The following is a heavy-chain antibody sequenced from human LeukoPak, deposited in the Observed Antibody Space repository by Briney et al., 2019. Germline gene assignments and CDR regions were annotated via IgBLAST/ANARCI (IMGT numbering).Heavy chain of an antibody. Sequence: PGGSLRPSCAASGFTFSSHAMSWVRQAPGKGLEWVSSLSGSGGTTYHADSVKGRFTISRDNSKNTLYLQMNSLRAEDTAVYYCAKDPLAYCGGDCYSDYWGQGTLVTVSS. CDR1: GFTFSSHA. CDR3: AKDPLAYCGGDCYSDY. CDR2: LSGSGGTT. D-gene: IGHD2-21*01. J-gene: IGHJ4*02. V-gene: IGHV3-23*01.